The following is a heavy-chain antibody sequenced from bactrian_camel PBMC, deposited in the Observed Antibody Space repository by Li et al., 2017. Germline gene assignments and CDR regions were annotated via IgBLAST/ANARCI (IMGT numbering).Heavy chain of an antibody. V-gene: IGHV3S53*01. D-gene: IGHD7*01. Sequence: HVQLVESGGGSVQAGGSLRLSCAASTYTSNYCMGWFRQAPEKEREGLASIAVDGSARYADSVKGRFIISQDNARNTLYLQLNSLKPEDTAMYVCAAEWDDRGTCLGSDFSFWGQGTQVTVS. CDR2: IAVDGSA. J-gene: IGHJ6*01. CDR3: AAEWDDRGTCLGSDFSF. CDR1: TYTSNYC.